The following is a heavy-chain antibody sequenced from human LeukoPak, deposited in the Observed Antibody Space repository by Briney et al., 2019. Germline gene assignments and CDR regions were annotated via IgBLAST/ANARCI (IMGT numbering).Heavy chain of an antibody. Sequence: SETLSLTCTVSGGSISSHYWSWIRQPPGKGLEWIGYIYYSGSTNYNPSLKSRVTISVDTSKNQFSLKLSSVTAADTAVYYCARVPDPYYYDSSGYYSFWFDPWGQETLVTVSS. V-gene: IGHV4-59*11. D-gene: IGHD3-22*01. J-gene: IGHJ5*02. CDR3: ARVPDPYYYDSSGYYSFWFDP. CDR2: IYYSGST. CDR1: GGSISSHY.